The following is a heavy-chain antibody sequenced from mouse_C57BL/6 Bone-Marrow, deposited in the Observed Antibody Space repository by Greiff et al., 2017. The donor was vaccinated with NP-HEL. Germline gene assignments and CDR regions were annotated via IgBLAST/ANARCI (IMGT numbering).Heavy chain of an antibody. CDR1: GYTFTSYW. Sequence: VQLQQPGAELVKPGASVKLSCKASGYTFTSYWMQWVKQRPGQGLEWIGEIDPSDSYTNYNQKFKGKATLTVDKSSSTAYMQLSSLTSEDSAVYYCNYYGSSSRFDYWGQGTTLTVSS. CDR3: NYYGSSSRFDY. CDR2: IDPSDSYT. V-gene: IGHV1-50*01. J-gene: IGHJ2*01. D-gene: IGHD1-1*01.